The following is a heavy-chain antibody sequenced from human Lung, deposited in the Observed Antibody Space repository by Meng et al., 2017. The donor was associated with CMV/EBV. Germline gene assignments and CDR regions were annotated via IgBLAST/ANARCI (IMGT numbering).Heavy chain of an antibody. D-gene: IGHD2-2*01. CDR2: ISSSSSTI. V-gene: IGHV3-48*04. Sequence: GESXRLXCAASGFTFSSYSMNWVRQAPGKGLEWVSYISSSSSTIYYADSVKGRFTISRDNAKNSLYLQMNSLRAEDTAVYYCARACSSTSCLAAYYYYGMDVWXQGTTVTVPS. CDR1: GFTFSSYS. CDR3: ARACSSTSCLAAYYYYGMDV. J-gene: IGHJ6*02.